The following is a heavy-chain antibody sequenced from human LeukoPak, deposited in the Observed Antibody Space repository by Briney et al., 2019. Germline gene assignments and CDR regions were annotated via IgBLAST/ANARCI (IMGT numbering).Heavy chain of an antibody. J-gene: IGHJ4*02. CDR1: GFNFSSFV. CDR3: ARGPSAYPKCFDY. CDR2: INYDGSNK. V-gene: IGHV3-33*01. D-gene: IGHD5-12*01. Sequence: GGSLRLSCAASGFNFSSFVMHWVRQAPGKGLEWVAVINYDGSNKYHADSVKGRFTIARDNSKNTLYLQMNSLRAEDTAVYYCARGPSAYPKCFDYWGQGTLVTVSS.